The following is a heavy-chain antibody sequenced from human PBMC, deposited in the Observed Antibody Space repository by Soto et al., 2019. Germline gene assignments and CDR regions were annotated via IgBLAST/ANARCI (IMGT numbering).Heavy chain of an antibody. D-gene: IGHD6-19*01. Sequence: QVQLQQWGAGLLKPSETLSLTCAVYGGSFSGYYWSWIRQPPGKGLEWIGEINHSGSTNYNPSLKRRVTISVDTSKNQFSLKLSSVTAADTAVYYCAAGWYDDAFDIWGQGTMVTVSS. V-gene: IGHV4-34*01. J-gene: IGHJ3*02. CDR2: INHSGST. CDR3: AAGWYDDAFDI. CDR1: GGSFSGYY.